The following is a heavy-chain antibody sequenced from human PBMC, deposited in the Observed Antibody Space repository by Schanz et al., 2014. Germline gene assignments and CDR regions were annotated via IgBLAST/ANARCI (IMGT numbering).Heavy chain of an antibody. CDR3: ARLSVAGRPHVNYWYFEL. V-gene: IGHV1-69*02. CDR2: IIPILGIA. D-gene: IGHD6-19*01. J-gene: IGHJ2*01. Sequence: QVQLVQSGAEVKKPGSSVKVSCKASGGTFSTYTISWVRQAPGQGLEWMGRIIPILGIANYAQKFQGRVTITADKSTFTAYMDMSSLRAEDTAVYYCARLSVAGRPHVNYWYFELWGRGTLVTVSS. CDR1: GGTFSTYT.